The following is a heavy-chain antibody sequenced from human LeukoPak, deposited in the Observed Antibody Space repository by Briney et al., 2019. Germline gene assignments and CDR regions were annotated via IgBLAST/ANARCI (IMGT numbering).Heavy chain of an antibody. CDR1: GGTFSSYA. Sequence: SVKVSCKASGGTFSSYAISWVRQAPGQGLEWMGGIIPIFGTANYAQKFQGRVTMTRNTSISTAYMELSSLRSEDTAVYYCARGSGWYGPGVDYWGQGTLVTVSS. CDR2: IIPIFGTA. D-gene: IGHD6-19*01. V-gene: IGHV1-69*05. CDR3: ARGSGWYGPGVDY. J-gene: IGHJ4*02.